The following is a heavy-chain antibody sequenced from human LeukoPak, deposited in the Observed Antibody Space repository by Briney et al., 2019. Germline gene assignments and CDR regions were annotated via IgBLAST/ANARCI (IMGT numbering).Heavy chain of an antibody. D-gene: IGHD3-3*01. J-gene: IGHJ4*02. Sequence: AGSLRLSCAASGLTLSNAYMTWVRQAPRKGLEWVGQIKSTTDGGTSHYAAPVKGRFTISRDDSKNTVYLQMNSLKTEDSAVYYSSTWEGVDWGQGTLVTVSS. V-gene: IGHV3-15*01. CDR2: IKSTTDGGTS. CDR1: GLTLSNAY. CDR3: STWEGVD.